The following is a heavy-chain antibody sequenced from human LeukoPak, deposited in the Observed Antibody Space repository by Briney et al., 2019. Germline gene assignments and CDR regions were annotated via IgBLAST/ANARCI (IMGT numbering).Heavy chain of an antibody. J-gene: IGHJ4*02. CDR3: AKSPLDYCSSGASCYLYSDH. D-gene: IGHD2-15*01. Sequence: PGGSLRLSCAASGFTLSNYWMHWVRQAPGKGLVWVSRINVDGSITNYADSVKGRFTISRDNSQNTLFLQMHSLRGDDTALYYCAKSPLDYCSSGASCYLYSDHWGQGTLVTVSS. V-gene: IGHV3-74*01. CDR2: INVDGSIT. CDR1: GFTLSNYW.